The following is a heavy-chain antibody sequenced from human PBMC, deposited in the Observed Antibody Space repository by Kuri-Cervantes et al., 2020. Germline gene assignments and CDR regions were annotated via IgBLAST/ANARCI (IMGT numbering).Heavy chain of an antibody. CDR2: IKQDGSEK. J-gene: IGHJ3*02. V-gene: IGHV3-7*01. D-gene: IGHD4-17*01. CDR1: GFTFSSYW. CDR3: ARGASVTTLVNAFDI. Sequence: GESLKISCAASGFTFSSYWMSWVRQAPGKGLEWVANIKQDGSEKYYVDSVKGRFTISRDNSKNTLYLQMNSLRAEDTAVYYCARGASVTTLVNAFDIWGQGTMVTVSS.